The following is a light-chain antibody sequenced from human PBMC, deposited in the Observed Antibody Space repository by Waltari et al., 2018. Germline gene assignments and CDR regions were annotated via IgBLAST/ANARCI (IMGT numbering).Light chain of an antibody. CDR3: SSFAGYSTCV. CDR2: DIS. V-gene: IGLV2-14*03. Sequence: QSALTQPASVSGSPGQSITISCTGTTSNVDFYNYVSWYQHHPGRAPRLMIYDISQRPSGISYRFSGSKSGNTASLTISGLQAEDEADYYCSSFAGYSTCVFGGGTHVTVL. CDR1: TSNVDFYNY. J-gene: IGLJ7*01.